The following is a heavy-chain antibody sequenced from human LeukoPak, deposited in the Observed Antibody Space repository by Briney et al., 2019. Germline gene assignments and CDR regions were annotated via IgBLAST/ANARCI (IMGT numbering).Heavy chain of an antibody. V-gene: IGHV3-30*18. CDR1: GFTFSSYG. D-gene: IGHD4-17*01. J-gene: IGHJ4*02. CDR2: IPYDGSNK. Sequence: PGGSLRLSCAASGFTFSSYGMHWVRQAPGKGLEWVAVIPYDGSNKYYADSVKGRFTISRDNSKNTLYLQMNGRRAEDTAVYYCAKDRNAVTTRIPDYWGQGTLVTVSS. CDR3: AKDRNAVTTRIPDY.